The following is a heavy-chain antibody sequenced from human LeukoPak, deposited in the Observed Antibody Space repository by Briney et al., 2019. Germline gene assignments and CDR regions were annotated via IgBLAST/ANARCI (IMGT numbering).Heavy chain of an antibody. V-gene: IGHV3-21*01. Sequence: GGSLRLSCAASGFTFSSYSMNWVHQAPGKGLEWVSSISSSSSYIYYADSVKGRFTISRDNAKNSLYLQMNSLRAEGTAVYYCARGSAVAAPLNYWGQGTLVTVSS. D-gene: IGHD6-19*01. J-gene: IGHJ4*02. CDR1: GFTFSSYS. CDR3: ARGSAVAAPLNY. CDR2: ISSSSSYI.